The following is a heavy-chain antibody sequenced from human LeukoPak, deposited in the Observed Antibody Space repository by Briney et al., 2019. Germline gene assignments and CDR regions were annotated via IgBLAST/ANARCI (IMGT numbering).Heavy chain of an antibody. V-gene: IGHV4-39*07. D-gene: IGHD6-19*01. CDR3: ARVDRQWLAGYYFDY. CDR1: GGSISSYY. CDR2: IYYSGST. J-gene: IGHJ4*02. Sequence: SETLSLTCTVSGGSISSYYWGWIRQPPGKGLEWIGSIYYSGSTYYNPSLKSRVTISVDTSKNQFSLKLSSVTAADTAVYYCARVDRQWLAGYYFDYWGQGTLVTVSS.